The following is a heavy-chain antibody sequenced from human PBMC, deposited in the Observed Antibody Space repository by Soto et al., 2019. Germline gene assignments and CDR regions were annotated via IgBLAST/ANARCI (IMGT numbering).Heavy chain of an antibody. CDR3: ARDNGFGESDV. J-gene: IGHJ6*02. V-gene: IGHV1-18*01. CDR1: GYSFTSYG. CDR2: ISAYNGNT. D-gene: IGHD3-10*01. Sequence: QVQLVQSGAELKKPGASVKVSCKASGYSFTSYGISWVRQAPGQGLEWMGWISAYNGNTNYAQKLQGRVTMTTDTSTRTAYMELRCLRSDDTAVYYWARDNGFGESDVWGQGTTVTVSS.